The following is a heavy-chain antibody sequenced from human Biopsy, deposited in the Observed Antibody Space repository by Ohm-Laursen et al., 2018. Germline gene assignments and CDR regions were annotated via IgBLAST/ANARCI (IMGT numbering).Heavy chain of an antibody. CDR1: GFTFSSYR. CDR2: IKEDGSEE. V-gene: IGHV3-7*01. Sequence: SLRLSCSASGFTFSSYRMSWVRQARGKGLEWVANIKEDGSEEHYVDSVKGRFTISRDNAKNSLFLQMNSLRAEDTAVYYCAGEETYYAFWSDSETLYGMDVWGQGTTVTVSS. CDR3: AGEETYYAFWSDSETLYGMDV. D-gene: IGHD3-3*01. J-gene: IGHJ6*02.